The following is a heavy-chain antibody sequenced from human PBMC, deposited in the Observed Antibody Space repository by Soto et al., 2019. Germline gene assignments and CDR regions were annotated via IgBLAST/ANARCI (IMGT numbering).Heavy chain of an antibody. D-gene: IGHD3-16*02. Sequence: SETLSLTCAVYGGSFSGYYWSWIRQPPGKGLEWIGEINHSGSTNYNPSLKSRVTISVDTSKNQFSLKLSSVTAADTAVYYCARYRYDYIWRSYRPLGWFDPWGQGTLVTVS. CDR3: ARYRYDYIWRSYRPLGWFDP. V-gene: IGHV4-34*01. J-gene: IGHJ5*02. CDR1: GGSFSGYY. CDR2: INHSGST.